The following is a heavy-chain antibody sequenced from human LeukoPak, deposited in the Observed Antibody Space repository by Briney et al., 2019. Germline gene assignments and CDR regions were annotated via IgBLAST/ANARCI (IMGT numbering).Heavy chain of an antibody. Sequence: SETLSLTCAVSGGSISSSNWWSWVRQPPGKGLEWIGEIYHSGSTNYNPSLKSRVTISVDKSKNQFSLKLSSVTAADTAVYYCARGTQDYGEPPYYYYGMDVWGQGTTVTVSS. CDR3: ARGTQDYGEPPYYYYGMDV. J-gene: IGHJ6*02. V-gene: IGHV4-4*02. CDR1: GGSISSSNW. CDR2: IYHSGST. D-gene: IGHD4-17*01.